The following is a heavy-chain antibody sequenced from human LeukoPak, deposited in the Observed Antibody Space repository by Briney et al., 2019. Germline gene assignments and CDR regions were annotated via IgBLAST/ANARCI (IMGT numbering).Heavy chain of an antibody. V-gene: IGHV3-74*03. J-gene: IGHJ4*02. CDR2: IRPEGTTT. CDR3: AGDLDWILFDY. Sequence: PGGSLRLSCAASGFTFSTYWMHWVRHAPGKGLVWVARIRPEGTTTAYADSVKGRFTISRDNAKNTLFLQMNSLSAEDTAVYYCAGDLDWILFDYWGQGTLVTVSS. D-gene: IGHD3-9*01. CDR1: GFTFSTYW.